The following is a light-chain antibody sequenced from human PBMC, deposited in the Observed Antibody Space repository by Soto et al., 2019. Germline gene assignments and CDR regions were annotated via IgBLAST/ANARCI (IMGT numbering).Light chain of an antibody. CDR1: QSVRSY. V-gene: IGKV3-11*01. CDR3: QQCTNWPWT. J-gene: IGKJ1*01. CDR2: EAS. Sequence: DIVLTQSPATLSLSPGEKATLSCRASQSVRSYLVWYQQKPGQAPRLVMYEASTRATGIPARFSGGGSGTDFTLTSSSLEPEDSAVYYCQQCTNWPWTFGQGTKVEIK.